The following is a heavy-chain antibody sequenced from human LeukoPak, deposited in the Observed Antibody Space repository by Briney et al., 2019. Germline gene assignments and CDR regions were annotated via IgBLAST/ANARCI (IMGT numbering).Heavy chain of an antibody. J-gene: IGHJ4*02. CDR1: GFTFSSYA. CDR3: AKEEAVLGSSIDY. CDR2: ISGSGGST. D-gene: IGHD6-13*01. V-gene: IGHV3-23*01. Sequence: TGGSLRLSCAASGFTFSSYAMSWVRQAPGKGLEWVSAISGSGGSTYYADSVKGRFIISRDNSKNTLYLQMNSLRAEDTAVYYCAKEEAVLGSSIDYWGQGTLVTVSS.